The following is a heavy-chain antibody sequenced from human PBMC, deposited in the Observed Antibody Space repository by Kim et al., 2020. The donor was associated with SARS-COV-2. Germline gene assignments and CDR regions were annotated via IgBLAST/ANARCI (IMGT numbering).Heavy chain of an antibody. J-gene: IGHJ5*02. CDR1: GGSISSYY. CDR2: IYYNGST. D-gene: IGHD3-22*01. Sequence: SETLSLTCTVSGGSISSYYWSWIRQPPGKGPEWIGHIYYNGSTNYNPSLKSRITISVDTSKNQFSLKLSSVTAADTAIYYCARTRDTTGYYDYWFDIWGQGTLVTVSS. CDR3: ARTRDTTGYYDYWFDI. V-gene: IGHV4-59*01.